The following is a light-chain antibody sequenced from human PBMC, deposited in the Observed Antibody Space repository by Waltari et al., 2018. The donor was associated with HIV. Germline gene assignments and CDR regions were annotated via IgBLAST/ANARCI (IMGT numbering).Light chain of an antibody. Sequence: SALTKPARVAGAPGQPSTISCTGTSSNVGDYNDVVWYQQHPGTAPQLIIYEVSNRPSGVSYRFSCSKSGNTASLTISGLQAEDEAYYYCCSYITSTTLVFGAGTRLTVL. V-gene: IGLV2-14*01. CDR1: SSNVGDYND. J-gene: IGLJ2*01. CDR3: CSYITSTTLV. CDR2: EVS.